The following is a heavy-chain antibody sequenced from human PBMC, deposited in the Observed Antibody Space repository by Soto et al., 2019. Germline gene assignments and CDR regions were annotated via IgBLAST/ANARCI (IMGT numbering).Heavy chain of an antibody. V-gene: IGHV3-21*01. D-gene: IGHD2-21*02. CDR3: ARGDPDFADAFHI. Sequence: PGGSLRLSWAASGFTFRKYSMNWVRQAQGKGLEWVSFIRSSSRYIYYADSVRGRFTICRDNAKNSLYLQMNSLRADDTAVYYCARGDPDFADAFHIWGRGTVVTVSS. CDR1: GFTFRKYS. J-gene: IGHJ3*02. CDR2: IRSSSRYI.